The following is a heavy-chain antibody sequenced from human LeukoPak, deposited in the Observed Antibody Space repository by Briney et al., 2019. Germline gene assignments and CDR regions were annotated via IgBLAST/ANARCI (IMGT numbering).Heavy chain of an antibody. CDR3: AKDLGSGSVFDY. D-gene: IGHD1-26*01. CDR2: ISGSGGST. V-gene: IGHV3-23*01. J-gene: IGHJ4*02. CDR1: GFTFSSYA. Sequence: GASLRLSCAASGFTFSSYAMSWVRQAPGKGLEWVSAISGSGGSTYYADSVKGRFTISRDNSKNTLYLQMNSLRAEDTAVYYCAKDLGSGSVFDYWGQGTLVTVSS.